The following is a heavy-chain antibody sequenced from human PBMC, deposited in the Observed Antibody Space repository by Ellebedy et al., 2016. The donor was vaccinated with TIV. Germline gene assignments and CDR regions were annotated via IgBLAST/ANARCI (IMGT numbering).Heavy chain of an antibody. V-gene: IGHV4-38-2*02. Sequence: MPSETLSLTCNVSGYFISSGHYWGWIRQPPGKGLEWIGYIFHSGSTNYNPSLKSRLTISVDTSKNQFSLNLSSVTAIDTAVYYCARHSTVPTIGTWGQGALVTVSS. CDR2: IFHSGST. CDR1: GYFISSGHY. D-gene: IGHD4-17*01. J-gene: IGHJ5*02. CDR3: ARHSTVPTIGT.